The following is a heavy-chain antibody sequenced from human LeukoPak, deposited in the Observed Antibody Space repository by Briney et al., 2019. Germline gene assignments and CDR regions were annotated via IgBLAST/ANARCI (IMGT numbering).Heavy chain of an antibody. D-gene: IGHD6-19*01. J-gene: IGHJ3*02. CDR3: ARWLGNGFDI. V-gene: IGHV4-38-2*01. Sequence: PSETLSLTCVVSGYPVSSNSYWAWIRQSPGKGLGWIGSIHHGGNTYYNPSLMSRVSMSLDTSKNPCSLTLNSVTAADTAVFYCARWLGNGFDIWGQGTMVTVSS. CDR1: GYPVSSNSY. CDR2: IHHGGNT.